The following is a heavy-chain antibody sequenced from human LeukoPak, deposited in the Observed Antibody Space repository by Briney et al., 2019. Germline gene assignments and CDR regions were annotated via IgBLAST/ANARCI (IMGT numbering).Heavy chain of an antibody. CDR3: ARARVASRIVLHY. Sequence: SETLSLTCIVPGGSISSYYYNWIRQSPGKGLEWIGYMYDGGSTSYNPSLRSRVSFSIDTSKKQFSLRLTSVTAADTAVYYCARARVASRIVLHYWGHGTLVTVSS. J-gene: IGHJ4*01. V-gene: IGHV4-4*09. D-gene: IGHD6-6*01. CDR1: GGSISSYY. CDR2: MYDGGST.